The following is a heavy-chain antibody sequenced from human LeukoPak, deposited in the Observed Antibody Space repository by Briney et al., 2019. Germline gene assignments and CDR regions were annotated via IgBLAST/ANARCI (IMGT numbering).Heavy chain of an antibody. V-gene: IGHV4-59*01. CDR3: ARLRSNLRSIWGLFDY. J-gene: IGHJ4*02. CDR2: IYYSGST. CDR1: GGSISSYY. D-gene: IGHD3-9*01. Sequence: SETLSLTCTVSGGSISSYYWSWIRQPPGKGLEWIGYIYYSGSTNYNPSLKSRVTISVDTSKNQFSLKLSSVTAADTAVYYCARLRSNLRSIWGLFDYWGQGTLVTVSS.